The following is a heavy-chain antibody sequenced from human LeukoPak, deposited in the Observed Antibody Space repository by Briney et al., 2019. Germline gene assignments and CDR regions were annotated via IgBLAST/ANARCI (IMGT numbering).Heavy chain of an antibody. Sequence: SGTLSLTCTVSGGSISSSSYYWGWIRQPPGKGLEWIGSIYYSGSTYYNPSLKSRVTISVDTSKNQFSLKLSSVTAADTAVYYCARGPEYSYAFDYWGQGTLVTVSS. CDR1: GGSISSSSYY. J-gene: IGHJ4*02. CDR3: ARGPEYSYAFDY. CDR2: IYYSGST. D-gene: IGHD5-18*01. V-gene: IGHV4-39*07.